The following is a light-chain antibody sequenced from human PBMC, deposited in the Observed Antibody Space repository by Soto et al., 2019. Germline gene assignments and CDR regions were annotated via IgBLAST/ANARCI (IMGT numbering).Light chain of an antibody. CDR2: RTN. CDR3: AAWDDSLSGRV. CDR1: SSNIGSNY. Sequence: QSVLTQPPSASGTPGQRVTISCSGRSSNIGSNYVYWYQHLPGTAPKLLIYRTNQRPSGVPDRFSGSRSGTSAFLAISGLRSEDEADYYCAAWDDSLSGRVFGTGTKVTVL. V-gene: IGLV1-47*01. J-gene: IGLJ1*01.